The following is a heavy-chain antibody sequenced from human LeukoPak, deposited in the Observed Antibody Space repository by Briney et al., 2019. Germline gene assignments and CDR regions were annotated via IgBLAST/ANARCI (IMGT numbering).Heavy chain of an antibody. CDR1: GFSFRTYG. D-gene: IGHD5-18*01. CDR3: AKDGGGYSYNIDN. CDR2: ISYNGSSK. Sequence: GRSLRLSCAASGFSFRTYGMHWVRQAPGKGLEWVAVISYNGSSKSYADSVKGRFTISRDNSKNALYMQMSSLRAEDTAVYYCAKDGGGYSYNIDNWGQGTPVTVSS. V-gene: IGHV3-30*18. J-gene: IGHJ4*02.